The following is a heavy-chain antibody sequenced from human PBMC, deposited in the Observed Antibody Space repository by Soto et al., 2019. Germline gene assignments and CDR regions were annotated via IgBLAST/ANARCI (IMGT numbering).Heavy chain of an antibody. J-gene: IGHJ6*02. CDR2: IIDSGGST. V-gene: IGHV3-23*01. CDR1: GFTFSRCA. Sequence: GGSLILSCAASGFTFSRCAMGWVRQAPGKGLEWVSDIIDSGGSTYYADSVKGRFTISRDNSKSTLYLQMNSLRAEDTALYYCAKGRSYYYYYGVDVWGQGTTVTVSS. CDR3: AKGRSYYYYYGVDV.